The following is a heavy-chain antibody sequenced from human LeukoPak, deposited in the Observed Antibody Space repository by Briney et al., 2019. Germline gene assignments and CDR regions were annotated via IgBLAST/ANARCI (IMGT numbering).Heavy chain of an antibody. Sequence: SETLSLTCTVSGGSLSSSSYYWGWIRQPPGKGLEWIGEINHSGSTNYNPSLKSRVTISVDTSKNQFSLKLSSVTAADTAVYYCARGRAGDYWGQGTLVTVSS. CDR2: INHSGST. V-gene: IGHV4-39*07. CDR3: ARGRAGDY. J-gene: IGHJ4*02. CDR1: GGSLSSSSYY.